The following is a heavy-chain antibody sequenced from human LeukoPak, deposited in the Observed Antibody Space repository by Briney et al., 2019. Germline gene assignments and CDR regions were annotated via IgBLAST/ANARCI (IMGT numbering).Heavy chain of an antibody. D-gene: IGHD5-12*01. Sequence: GGSLRLSCAASGFTFSSYAMSWVRQAPGKGLEWVSAISYSGRSTDYADSVKGRFTISREKSKNTLYLQMNSLRAEDTAVYYCAKDRTKVATKNWYFDLWGRGTLVTVSS. CDR1: GFTFSSYA. CDR3: AKDRTKVATKNWYFDL. CDR2: ISYSGRST. J-gene: IGHJ2*01. V-gene: IGHV3-23*01.